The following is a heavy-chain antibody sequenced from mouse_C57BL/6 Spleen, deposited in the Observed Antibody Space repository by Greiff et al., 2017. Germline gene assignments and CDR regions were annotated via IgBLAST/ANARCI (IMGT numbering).Heavy chain of an antibody. CDR1: GYTFTSYW. V-gene: IGHV1-7*01. CDR3: ARPSYFDY. J-gene: IGHJ2*01. Sequence: VQLQQSGAELAKPGASVKLSCKASGYTFTSYWMHWVKQRPGQGLEWIGYINPSSGSTKYNQKFKDKATLTADKSSSTAYMQLSSLTYEDSGVYCCARPSYFDYWGQGTTLTVSS. CDR2: INPSSGST.